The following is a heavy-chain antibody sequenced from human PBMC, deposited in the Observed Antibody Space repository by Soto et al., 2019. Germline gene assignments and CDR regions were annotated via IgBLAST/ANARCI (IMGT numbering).Heavy chain of an antibody. CDR3: VTALWFGTQPEI. CDR1: GGSFSGYY. Sequence: QVQLQQWGAGLLKPSETLSLTCAVYGGSFSGYYWTWFRQTPGKGLEWIGEISPSGTTKYSPSLKSRVNIPADTSKNQFSLKVTSVTASDTAVYYCVTALWFGTQPEIGGQGAVVTVSS. CDR2: ISPSGTT. J-gene: IGHJ4*02. V-gene: IGHV4-34*01. D-gene: IGHD3-10*01.